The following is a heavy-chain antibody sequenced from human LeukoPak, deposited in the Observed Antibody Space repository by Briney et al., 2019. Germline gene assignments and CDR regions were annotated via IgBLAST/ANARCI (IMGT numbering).Heavy chain of an antibody. D-gene: IGHD2-2*01. V-gene: IGHV1-18*01. J-gene: IGHJ5*02. CDR3: ARLQTPVYCSSTSCYAGGSNWFDP. Sequence: ASVKVSCKASGYTFTSYGISWVRQAPGQGLEWMGWISAYNGNTNYAQKLQGRVTMTTDTSTSTAYMEPRSLRSDDTAVYYCARLQTPVYCSSTSCYAGGSNWFDPWGQGTLVTVSS. CDR1: GYTFTSYG. CDR2: ISAYNGNT.